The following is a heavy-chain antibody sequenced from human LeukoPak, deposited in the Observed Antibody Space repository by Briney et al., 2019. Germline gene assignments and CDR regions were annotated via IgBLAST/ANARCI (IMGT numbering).Heavy chain of an antibody. CDR3: ARDVGPGSSSWFDY. Sequence: SETLSLTCTVSGGSISSYYWSWIRQPPGKGLEWIGYIYYSGSTNYNPSLKSRVTISVDTSKNQFSLKLSSVTAADTAVYYCARDVGPGSSSWFDYWGQGTLVTVSS. CDR2: IYYSGST. CDR1: GGSISSYY. J-gene: IGHJ4*02. V-gene: IGHV4-59*12. D-gene: IGHD6-13*01.